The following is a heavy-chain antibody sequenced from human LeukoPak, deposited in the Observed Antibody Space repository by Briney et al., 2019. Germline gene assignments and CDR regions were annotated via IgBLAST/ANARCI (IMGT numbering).Heavy chain of an antibody. CDR1: GFTFSSCA. Sequence: GGSLRLSCAASGFTFSSCAMSWVRQAPGKGLEWVSAISGSGGRPYYADSVKGRFTISRDNSKSTLYLQMNSLRAEDTAVYYCAGDRPPGYWGQGTLVTVSS. CDR2: ISGSGGRP. V-gene: IGHV3-23*01. D-gene: IGHD1-14*01. CDR3: AGDRPPGY. J-gene: IGHJ4*02.